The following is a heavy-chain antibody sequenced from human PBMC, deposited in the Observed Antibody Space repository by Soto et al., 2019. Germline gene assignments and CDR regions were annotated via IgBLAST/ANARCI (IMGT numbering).Heavy chain of an antibody. CDR2: INHSGST. CDR1: GGSFSGYY. CDR3: ARGYNYYGSGSFYYYYYMDV. Sequence: PSETLSLTCAVYGGSFSGYYWSWIRQAPGKGLEWIGEINHSGSTNYNPPLKSRVTISVDTSKNQFSLKLSSVTAADTAVYYCARGYNYYGSGSFYYYYYMDVWGKGTTVTVSS. J-gene: IGHJ6*03. V-gene: IGHV4-34*01. D-gene: IGHD3-10*01.